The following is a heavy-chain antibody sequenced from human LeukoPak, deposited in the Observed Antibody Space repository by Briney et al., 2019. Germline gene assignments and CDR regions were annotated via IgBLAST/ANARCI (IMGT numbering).Heavy chain of an antibody. D-gene: IGHD3-3*01. CDR3: ARLDPGRITIFGVGYAFDI. J-gene: IGHJ3*02. Sequence: PSETLSLTCTVSGGSISSSSYYWGWLRQPPGKGLEWIGSIYYSGSTYYNPSLKSRATISVDTSKNQFSLKLSSVTAADTAVYYCARLDPGRITIFGVGYAFDIWGKGTTVTVSS. V-gene: IGHV4-39*01. CDR2: IYYSGST. CDR1: GGSISSSSYY.